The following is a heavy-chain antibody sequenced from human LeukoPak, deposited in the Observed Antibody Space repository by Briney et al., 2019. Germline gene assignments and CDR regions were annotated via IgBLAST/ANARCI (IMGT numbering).Heavy chain of an antibody. D-gene: IGHD3-3*01. CDR2: GSESGGT. CDR1: GFTFSNYA. V-gene: IGHV4-34*08. J-gene: IGHJ5*02. Sequence: GSLRLSCAASGFTFSNYAMSWVRQAPGKGLEWIGEGSESGGTKFNPSLKSRVTISADTSKNQFSLKLNSVTAADTAVYYCTKNGQSGFSFDPWGQGTLVTVSS. CDR3: TKNGQSGFSFDP.